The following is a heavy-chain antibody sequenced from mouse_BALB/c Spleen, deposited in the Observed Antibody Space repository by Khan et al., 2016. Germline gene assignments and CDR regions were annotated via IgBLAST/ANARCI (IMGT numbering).Heavy chain of an antibody. D-gene: IGHD1-2*01. Sequence: QVQLQQSGTELPRPGASVKLSCKASGYTFTDYYLHWVKQRTGQGLEWIGEIFPGSGSPYYNEKFKGKASLTADTSSSTAYLQLSRLSSEDSAVYFCARSYYGYFAMDYWGHGASVTVSS. CDR2: IFPGSGSP. CDR3: ARSYYGYFAMDY. J-gene: IGHJ4*01. V-gene: IGHV1-77*01. CDR1: GYTFTDYY.